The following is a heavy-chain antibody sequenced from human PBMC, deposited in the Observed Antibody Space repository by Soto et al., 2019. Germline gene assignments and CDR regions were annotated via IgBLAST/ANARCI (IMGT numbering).Heavy chain of an antibody. V-gene: IGHV4-34*01. CDR3: ARARCSSTSCYRGNYYYYGMDV. CDR1: GGSFSGYY. Sequence: QVQLQQWGAGLLKPSETLSLTCAVYGGSFSGYYWSWIRQPPGKGLEWIGEINNSGSTNNTPSLKRRVTISVDTSKNQFALKLSSVTAADTAVYYCARARCSSTSCYRGNYYYYGMDVWGQGTTVTVSS. J-gene: IGHJ6*02. CDR2: INNSGST. D-gene: IGHD2-2*01.